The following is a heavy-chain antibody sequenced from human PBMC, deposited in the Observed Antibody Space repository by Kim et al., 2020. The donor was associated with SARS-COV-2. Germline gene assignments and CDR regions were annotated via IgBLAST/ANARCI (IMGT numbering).Heavy chain of an antibody. CDR1: GGSFSGYY. D-gene: IGHD2-2*01. V-gene: IGHV4-34*01. CDR3: ARGGGYCSSTSCTFFDY. Sequence: SETLSLTCAVYGGSFSGYYWSWIRQPPGKGLEWIGEINHSGSTNYNPSLKSRVTISVDTSKNQFSLKLSSVTAADTAVYYCARGGGYCSSTSCTFFDYWG. J-gene: IGHJ4*01. CDR2: INHSGST.